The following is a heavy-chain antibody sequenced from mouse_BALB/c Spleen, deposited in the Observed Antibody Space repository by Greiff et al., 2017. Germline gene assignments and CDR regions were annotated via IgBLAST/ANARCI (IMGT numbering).Heavy chain of an antibody. J-gene: IGHJ4*01. Sequence: QVQLKESGAELMKPGASVKISCKATGYTFSSYWIEWVKQRPGHGLEWIGEILPGSGSTNYNEKFKGKATFTADTSSNTAYMQLSSLTSEDSAVYYGARMGVPHYYAMDYWGQGTSVTVSS. CDR1: GYTFSSYW. CDR2: ILPGSGST. D-gene: IGHD2-14*01. CDR3: ARMGVPHYYAMDY. V-gene: IGHV1-9*01.